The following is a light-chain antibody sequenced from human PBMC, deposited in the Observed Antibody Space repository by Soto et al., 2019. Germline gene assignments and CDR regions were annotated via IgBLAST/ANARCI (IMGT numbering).Light chain of an antibody. CDR2: EAS. Sequence: TVLTQSPGTLSLSPGQRATLSCRASQSVPGSSLAWYQHKPGQSPRVLIYEASTRATGIPDRFSGSGSGTEFILTINRLEHEDFAVYYCQHYGTSPPTFGPGTKVEVK. CDR1: QSVPGSS. J-gene: IGKJ1*01. CDR3: QHYGTSPPT. V-gene: IGKV3-20*01.